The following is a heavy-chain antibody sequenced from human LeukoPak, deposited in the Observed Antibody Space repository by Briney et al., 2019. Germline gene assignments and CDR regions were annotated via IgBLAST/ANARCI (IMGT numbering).Heavy chain of an antibody. CDR1: GGSISSYY. CDR3: ARQLYSNYNYFDY. Sequence: SETLSLTCTVSGGSISSYYWSWIRQPPGKGLEWIGYTHYSGSTNYNPSLKSRVTISRDTSENRFSLRLSSVTAADTAVYYCARQLYSNYNYFDYWGQGALVTVSS. V-gene: IGHV4-59*08. D-gene: IGHD4-11*01. J-gene: IGHJ4*02. CDR2: THYSGST.